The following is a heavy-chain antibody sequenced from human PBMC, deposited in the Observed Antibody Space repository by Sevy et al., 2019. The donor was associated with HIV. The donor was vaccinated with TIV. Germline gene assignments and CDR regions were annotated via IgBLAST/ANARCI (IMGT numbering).Heavy chain of an antibody. CDR1: GASVSSANDY. CDR3: ARDQYYDIWTGLYAMDV. J-gene: IGHJ6*02. CDR2: VFYFGNT. D-gene: IGHD3-9*01. Sequence: SETLSLTCSVSGASVSSANDYWSWIRQPPGKGLEWIGYVFYFGNTNYNPSLKSRATISLDTSKKQFSLKLTSVTAADTAIYYCARDQYYDIWTGLYAMDVWGQGTTVTVSS. V-gene: IGHV4-61*01.